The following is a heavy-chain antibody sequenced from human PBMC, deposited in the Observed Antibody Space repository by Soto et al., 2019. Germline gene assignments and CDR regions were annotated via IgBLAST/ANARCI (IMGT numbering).Heavy chain of an antibody. CDR3: ARGDKLSLYPQLDY. Sequence: QVQLVQSGAEVKKPGASVKVSCKASGYTFTGNYMHWVRQAPGQGFEWMGWINVNSGGTKYAQKFQGWVTMTRDKSISTAYMELSRLRSDDTAVYYCARGDKLSLYPQLDYWGQGTLVTVSS. D-gene: IGHD3-16*02. V-gene: IGHV1-2*04. J-gene: IGHJ4*02. CDR1: GYTFTGNY. CDR2: INVNSGGT.